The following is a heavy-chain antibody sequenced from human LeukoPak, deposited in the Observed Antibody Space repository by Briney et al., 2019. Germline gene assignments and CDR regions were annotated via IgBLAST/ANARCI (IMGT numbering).Heavy chain of an antibody. J-gene: IGHJ4*02. Sequence: ASVKVSCXASGYTFTNYDINWVRQATGQGLEWMGWMNPNSGNTGYAQKFQGRVTITRNTSISTAYMELSSLRSEDTAVYYCARGRAKSDYWGQGTLVTVSS. CDR3: ARGRAKSDY. CDR1: GYTFTNYD. CDR2: MNPNSGNT. D-gene: IGHD4/OR15-4a*01. V-gene: IGHV1-8*03.